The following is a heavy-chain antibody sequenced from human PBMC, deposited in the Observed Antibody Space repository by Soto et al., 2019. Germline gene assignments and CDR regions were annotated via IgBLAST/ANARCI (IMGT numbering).Heavy chain of an antibody. CDR1: GGTFSSYA. J-gene: IGHJ4*02. CDR3: ARGVTYSSGSFDY. V-gene: IGHV1-69*13. Sequence: ASVKVSCKASGGTFSSYAISWVRQAPGQGLEWMGGIIPIFGTANYAQKFQGRVTITADESTSTAYMELSSLRSEDTAVYYCARGVTYSSGSFDYWGQGTLVTVSS. D-gene: IGHD5-18*01. CDR2: IIPIFGTA.